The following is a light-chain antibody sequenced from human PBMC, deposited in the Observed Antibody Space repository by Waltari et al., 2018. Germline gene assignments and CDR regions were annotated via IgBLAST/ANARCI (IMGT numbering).Light chain of an antibody. V-gene: IGLV2-11*01. J-gene: IGLJ2*01. CDR2: DVT. CDR1: SSDVGGYDY. CDR3: CSYAGSYTHVV. Sequence: QSALTQPRSVSGSPGQSVTISCTGTSSDVGGYDYVSWYQHHPGKAPKLMICDVTKRPSGVPHRFSGSKSGNTASLTSSGLQAEDEADYYCCSYAGSYTHVVFGGGTKLTVL.